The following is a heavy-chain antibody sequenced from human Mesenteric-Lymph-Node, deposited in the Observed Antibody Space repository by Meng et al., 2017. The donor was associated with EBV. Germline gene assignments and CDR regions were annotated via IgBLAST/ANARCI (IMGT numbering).Heavy chain of an antibody. D-gene: IGHD4-11*01. Sequence: VQLVESGGGVVRPGGSLRRSCAVSGFTSNDCGMRWVRQAPGKGLEWVAVISYDGSNKYYADSVKGRFTISRDNSKNTLYLQMNSLRAEDTAVYYCAKDWRNLGYYFDYWGQGTRVTVAS. CDR2: ISYDGSNK. CDR1: GFTSNDCG. J-gene: IGHJ4*02. V-gene: IGHV3-30*18. CDR3: AKDWRNLGYYFDY.